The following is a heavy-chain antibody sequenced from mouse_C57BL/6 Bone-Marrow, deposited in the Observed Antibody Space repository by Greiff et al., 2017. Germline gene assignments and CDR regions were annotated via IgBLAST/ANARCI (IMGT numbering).Heavy chain of an antibody. V-gene: IGHV2-4*01. CDR3: AKKGGNYEYYYAMDY. CDR1: GFSLTSYG. CDR2: IWSGGST. Sequence: QVQLKASGPGLVQPSQSLSITCTVSGFSLTSYGVHWVRQPPGKGLEWLGVIWSGGSTDYNAAFISRLSISKDNSKSQVFFKMNSLQADDTAIYYCAKKGGNYEYYYAMDYWGQGTSVTVSS. J-gene: IGHJ4*01. D-gene: IGHD2-1*01.